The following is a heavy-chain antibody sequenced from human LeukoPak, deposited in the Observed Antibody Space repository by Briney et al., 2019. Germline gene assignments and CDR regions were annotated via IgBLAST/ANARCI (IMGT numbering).Heavy chain of an antibody. CDR1: GFTFLTYS. Sequence: PGGSLRLSCAASGFTFLTYSMNWVRQAPGKGLEWVSSISSSSSYIYYADSVKGRFTISRDNAKNSLYLQMNSLRAEDTAVYYCARDWRWLAIDYWGQGTLVTVSS. J-gene: IGHJ4*02. V-gene: IGHV3-21*01. D-gene: IGHD6-19*01. CDR2: ISSSSSYI. CDR3: ARDWRWLAIDY.